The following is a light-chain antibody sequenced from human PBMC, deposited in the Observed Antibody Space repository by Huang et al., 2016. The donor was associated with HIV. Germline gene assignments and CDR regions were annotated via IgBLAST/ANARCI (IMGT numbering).Light chain of an antibody. CDR1: QSVSSSF. J-gene: IGKJ4*01. CDR3: QQYSSSPLLT. V-gene: IGKV3-20*01. Sequence: EIVLMQSPGTLSLSPGERATLSCRASQSVSSSFLAWYQQKPGQAPRRLIYGASYRATGIPDRFSGSGSGTDFTLTISRLEPEDFAVYYCQQYSSSPLLTFGGGTKVEIK. CDR2: GAS.